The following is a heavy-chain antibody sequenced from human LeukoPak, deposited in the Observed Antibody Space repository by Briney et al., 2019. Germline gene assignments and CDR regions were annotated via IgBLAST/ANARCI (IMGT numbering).Heavy chain of an antibody. V-gene: IGHV1-69*13. CDR2: IIPIFGTA. D-gene: IGHD1-1*01. CDR3: ARVPDWNDVGGYWFDP. Sequence: ASVKVSCKASGGTFSSYAISWVRQAPGQGLEWMGGIIPIFGTANYAQKFQGRVTITADESTSTAYMELSSLRSEDTAVYYCARVPDWNDVGGYWFDPWGQGTLVTVSS. J-gene: IGHJ5*02. CDR1: GGTFSSYA.